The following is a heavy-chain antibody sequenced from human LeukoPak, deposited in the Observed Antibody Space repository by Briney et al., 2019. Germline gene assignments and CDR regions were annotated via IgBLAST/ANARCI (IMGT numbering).Heavy chain of an antibody. Sequence: PGGSLRLSCTASGFTFSSYAMHWVRQAPGQGLAWLSSISSTSDYTSYADSLKGRITISRDNAKNTLFLQLNTLRAEDTATYFCARVGLWSGYTYAFDLWGQGTLVIVSS. CDR3: ARVGLWSGYTYAFDL. V-gene: IGHV3-21*06. CDR1: GFTFSSYA. CDR2: ISSTSDYT. J-gene: IGHJ3*01. D-gene: IGHD3-3*01.